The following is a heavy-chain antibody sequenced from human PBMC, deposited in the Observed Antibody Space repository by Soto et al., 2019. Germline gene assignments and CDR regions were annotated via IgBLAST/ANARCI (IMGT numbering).Heavy chain of an antibody. Sequence: ASVKVSCKASGGTFSSYTISWVRQAPGQGLEWMGRIIPILGIANYAQKFQGRVTITADKSTSTAYMELSSLRSEDTAVYYCAREPRCSGGSCSSRWFDPWGQGTLVTVSS. CDR2: IIPILGIA. CDR3: AREPRCSGGSCSSRWFDP. V-gene: IGHV1-69*04. J-gene: IGHJ5*02. CDR1: GGTFSSYT. D-gene: IGHD2-15*01.